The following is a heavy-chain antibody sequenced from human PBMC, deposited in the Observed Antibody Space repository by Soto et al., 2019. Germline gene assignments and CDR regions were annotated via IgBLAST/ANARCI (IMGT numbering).Heavy chain of an antibody. CDR2: INSDGSST. CDR1: GFTFSSYW. D-gene: IGHD6-13*01. CDR3: ARVANSPTPLVLYDY. J-gene: IGHJ4*02. Sequence: RPGGSLRLSCAASGFTFSSYWMHWVRQAPGKGLVWVSRINSDGSSTSYADSVKGRFTISRDNAKNTLYLQMNSLGAEDTAVYYCARVANSPTPLVLYDYWGQGTLVTVSS. V-gene: IGHV3-74*01.